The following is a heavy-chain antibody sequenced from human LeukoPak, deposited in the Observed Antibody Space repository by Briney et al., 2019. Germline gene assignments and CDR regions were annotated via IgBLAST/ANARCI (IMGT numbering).Heavy chain of an antibody. V-gene: IGHV3-30*02. J-gene: IGHJ4*02. Sequence: GGSLRLSCAASGLTLSSNGMHWVRQAPGKGLDWVAFIRYDESNEYYADSVKGRFTISRDISKNTVYLQMNSLIAEDTAVYYCAISRGRWEILDYWGQGTLVTVSS. D-gene: IGHD3-10*01. CDR3: AISRGRWEILDY. CDR2: IRYDESNE. CDR1: GLTLSSNG.